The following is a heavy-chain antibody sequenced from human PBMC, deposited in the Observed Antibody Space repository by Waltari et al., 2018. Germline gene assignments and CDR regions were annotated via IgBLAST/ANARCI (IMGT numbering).Heavy chain of an antibody. D-gene: IGHD2-15*01. Sequence: QLQLQESGPGLVKPSETLSLTCTVSGGSISSSSYYWGWIRQPPGKGLEWIGSIYYSGSTYYNPSLKSRVTISVDTSKNRFSLKLSSVTAADTAVYYCARQGRYCSGGSCFRAFDYWGQGTLVTVSS. CDR1: GGSISSSSYY. V-gene: IGHV4-39*01. CDR2: IYYSGST. J-gene: IGHJ4*02. CDR3: ARQGRYCSGGSCFRAFDY.